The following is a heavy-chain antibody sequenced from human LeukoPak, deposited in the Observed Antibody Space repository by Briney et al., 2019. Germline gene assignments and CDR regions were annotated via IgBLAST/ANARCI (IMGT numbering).Heavy chain of an antibody. CDR2: IYSGGTT. CDR1: GFPVRSRY. Sequence: GGSLRLSCEVSGFPVRSRYMTWVRQPPGKGLECVAVIYSGGTTYHIDSVKGRFTISRDISKSTMYLEMDNLRVEDTATYYCASLEGGPSDGRWGQGTLVIVSS. V-gene: IGHV3-53*01. J-gene: IGHJ4*02. CDR3: ASLEGGPSDGR. D-gene: IGHD3-3*01.